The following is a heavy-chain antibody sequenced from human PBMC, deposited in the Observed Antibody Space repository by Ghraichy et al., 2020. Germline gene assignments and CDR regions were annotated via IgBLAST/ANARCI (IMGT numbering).Heavy chain of an antibody. J-gene: IGHJ6*02. V-gene: IGHV4-34*01. CDR2: INHSGST. CDR3: ARTLRGENYYDSSGYSEYGMDV. CDR1: GGSFSGYY. D-gene: IGHD3-22*01. Sequence: SETLSLTCAVYGGSFSGYYWSWIRQPPGKGLEWIGEINHSGSTNYNPSLKSRVTISVDTSKNQFSLKLSSVTAADTAVYYCARTLRGENYYDSSGYSEYGMDVWGQGTTVTVSS.